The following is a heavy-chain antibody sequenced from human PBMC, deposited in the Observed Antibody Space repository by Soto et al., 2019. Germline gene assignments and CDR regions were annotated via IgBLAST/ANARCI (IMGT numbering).Heavy chain of an antibody. D-gene: IGHD5-18*01. CDR3: TTGTVGYSYGY. CDR1: GFSFTNAW. J-gene: IGHJ4*02. V-gene: IGHV3-15*01. CDR2: IKSKADGGTT. Sequence: EVQLVESGGGLVKPGGSLRLSCAASGFSFTNAWMNWVRQAPGKGLEWVGRIKSKADGGTTDYGASVKGRFTISRDDSKNTLYLQMKSLKPEDTAVYYCTTGTVGYSYGYWGQGTLVTVSS.